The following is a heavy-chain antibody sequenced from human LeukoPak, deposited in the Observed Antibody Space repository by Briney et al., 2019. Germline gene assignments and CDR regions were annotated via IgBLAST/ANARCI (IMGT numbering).Heavy chain of an antibody. CDR3: ASGQVLLWFGELFDY. D-gene: IGHD3-10*01. Sequence: GGSLRLSCAASRFTFSTYAMNWVRQAPGKGLEWVSYISSSGSTIYYADSVKGRFTISRDNAKNSLYLQMNSLRAEDTAVYYCASGQVLLWFGELFDYWGQGTLVTVSS. J-gene: IGHJ4*02. V-gene: IGHV3-48*03. CDR1: RFTFSTYA. CDR2: ISSSGSTI.